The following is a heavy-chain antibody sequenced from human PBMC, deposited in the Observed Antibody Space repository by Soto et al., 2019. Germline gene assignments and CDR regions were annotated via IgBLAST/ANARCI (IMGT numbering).Heavy chain of an antibody. D-gene: IGHD2-21*01. CDR2: ISGRGSTI. V-gene: IGHV3-48*01. CDR1: GFTFSTYS. J-gene: IGHJ4*02. CDR3: AHMVRGGETRYAATGLGC. Sequence: GGSLRLSCAASGFTFSTYSVNWVRQAPGKGLEWVSYISGRGSTIYYADSVKGRFTISRDNAKNSLYLQMNSLRAEDTAVYYCAHMVRGGETRYAATGLGCWGQGTRVTASS.